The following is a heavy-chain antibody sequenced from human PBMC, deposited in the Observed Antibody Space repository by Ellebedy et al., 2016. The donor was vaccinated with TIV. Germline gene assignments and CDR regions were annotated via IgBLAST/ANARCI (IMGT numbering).Heavy chain of an antibody. CDR1: VCTFRSYA. CDR2: INPSGGST. Sequence: AASVKVSCKASVCTFRSYAISWVRHAPGQGLEWMGIINPSGGSTTYAQNLQGRVTMTRDTSTTTVYMELSSLRSDDKAVYYCARSRSSGWLHTPDYWGQGTLVIVSS. J-gene: IGHJ4*02. V-gene: IGHV1-46*04. D-gene: IGHD6-19*01. CDR3: ARSRSSGWLHTPDY.